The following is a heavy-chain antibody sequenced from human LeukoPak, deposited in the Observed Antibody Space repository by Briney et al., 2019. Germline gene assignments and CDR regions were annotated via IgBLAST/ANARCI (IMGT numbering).Heavy chain of an antibody. V-gene: IGHV3-53*01. CDR3: ATSRTFDY. CDR1: DFSVSTNY. Sequence: GGSLRLSCAASDFSVSTNYMSWVPQAPGKGLEWLSLIYSGGSTYYADSVKGRFTISRDNAKRTVSLQMNSLRAEDTAVYYCATSRTFDYWGQGTLVTVSS. D-gene: IGHD1-1*01. J-gene: IGHJ4*02. CDR2: IYSGGST.